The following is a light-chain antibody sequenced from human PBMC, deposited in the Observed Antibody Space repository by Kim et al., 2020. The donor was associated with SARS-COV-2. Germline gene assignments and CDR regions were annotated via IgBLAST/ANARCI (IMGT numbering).Light chain of an antibody. CDR1: NIGGKS. CDR2: YDN. J-gene: IGLJ2*01. V-gene: IGLV3-21*04. Sequence: PGTSSKITCGSHNIGGKSKHWYRQRPGQTPLLVIYYDNKRPSGIPERCSGSNSDNTATLTISRVEAGDEADYYCQVWDIGSDHVLFGGGTQLTVL. CDR3: QVWDIGSDHVL.